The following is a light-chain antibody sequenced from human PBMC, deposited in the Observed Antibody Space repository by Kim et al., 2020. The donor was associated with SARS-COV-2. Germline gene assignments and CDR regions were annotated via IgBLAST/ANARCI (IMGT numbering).Light chain of an antibody. J-gene: IGLJ1*01. CDR1: SRDGGGYNY. V-gene: IGLV2-8*01. CDR3: SSYAGKV. Sequence: GSPGQAVTIACTGTSRDGGGYNYVSGEQQHPGKAPKIMIDEVSKRPSGVPDRFSGSKAGNTASLTGSGLQAEDEADYYCSSYAGKVFGTGTKVTVL. CDR2: EVS.